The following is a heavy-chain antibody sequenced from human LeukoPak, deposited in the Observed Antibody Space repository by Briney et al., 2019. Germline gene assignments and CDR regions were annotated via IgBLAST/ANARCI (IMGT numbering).Heavy chain of an antibody. CDR1: GFRFDESD. CDR2: INWNSGSI. D-gene: IGHD6-13*01. CDR3: ARGGYTSSWDYFDF. J-gene: IGHJ4*02. V-gene: IGHV3-9*01. Sequence: GGSLRLSCAASGFRFDESDMHWVRQAPGKGPEWVSGINWNSGSIAYANSVRGRFAISRDNANNSLSLHMNSLRVEDTAFYYCARGGYTSSWDYFDFWVQGTLVTVSP.